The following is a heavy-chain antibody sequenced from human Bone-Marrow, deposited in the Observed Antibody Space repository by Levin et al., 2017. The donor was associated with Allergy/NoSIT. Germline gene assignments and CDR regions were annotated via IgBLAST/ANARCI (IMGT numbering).Heavy chain of an antibody. V-gene: IGHV3-23*01. CDR3: VKTGSAYDY. D-gene: IGHD1-14*01. J-gene: IGHJ4*02. CDR2: ISGTDTGT. Sequence: ASVKVSCAASGFTFSYYGMSWVRQAPGKGLEWVSLISGTDTGTYYADSVKGRFTISRDNSKNMLFLQMNSLRAEDTAVYFCVKTGSAYDYWGQGTLVTVSS. CDR1: GFTFSYYG.